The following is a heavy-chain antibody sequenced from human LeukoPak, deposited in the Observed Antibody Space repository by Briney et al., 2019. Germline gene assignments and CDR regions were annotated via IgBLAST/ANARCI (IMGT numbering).Heavy chain of an antibody. Sequence: SQTLSLTCSVSSGSVSSGGYYWSWIRQHPGKGLDWIGYIYYSGSTYYNPSLKSRLTISLDTSKNQFSLMLSSVTAADTSVYYCARAEVVPAAIDYWGPGTLVTVSS. V-gene: IGHV4-31*03. CDR1: SGSVSSGGYY. D-gene: IGHD2-2*01. CDR3: ARAEVVPAAIDY. J-gene: IGHJ4*02. CDR2: IYYSGST.